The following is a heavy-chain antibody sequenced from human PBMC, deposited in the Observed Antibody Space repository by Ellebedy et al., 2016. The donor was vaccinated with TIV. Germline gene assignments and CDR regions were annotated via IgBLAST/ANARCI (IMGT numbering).Heavy chain of an antibody. Sequence: GESLKISCKGSGYSFTNYWISWVRQMPGKGLEWMGRIDTSEAYTNYSPSFQGHVTISADKSISTAYLQWSSLKDSDTAVYFCATPTRGLYYFDYWGQGALVTFSS. CDR3: ATPTRGLYYFDY. CDR2: IDTSEAYT. V-gene: IGHV5-10-1*01. CDR1: GYSFTNYW. D-gene: IGHD2-2*02. J-gene: IGHJ4*02.